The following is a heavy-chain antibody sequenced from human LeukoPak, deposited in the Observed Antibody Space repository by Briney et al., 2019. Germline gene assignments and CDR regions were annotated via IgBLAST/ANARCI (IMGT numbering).Heavy chain of an antibody. CDR2: ISSDGTNA. CDR3: VLLSLTPG. J-gene: IGHJ4*02. D-gene: IGHD3-10*01. CDR1: GFTFSTYW. Sequence: GGSLRLSCAASGFTFSTYWMHWVRQVPEKGLVWVSRISSDGTNANYADSVKGRFTISRDNTKNTLYLQMNSLRAEDTAVYYCVLLSLTPGWGQGTLVTVSA. V-gene: IGHV3-74*01.